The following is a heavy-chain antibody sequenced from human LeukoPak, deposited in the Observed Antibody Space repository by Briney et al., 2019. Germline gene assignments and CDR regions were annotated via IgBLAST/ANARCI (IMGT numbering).Heavy chain of an antibody. Sequence: ASVKVSCKASGYTFTSYGISWVRQAPGQGLEWMGWISAYNGNTNYAQKLQGRVTMTEDTSTDTAYMELSSLRSEDTAVYYCATTVTIVGFDYWGQGTLVTVSS. V-gene: IGHV1-18*01. J-gene: IGHJ4*02. CDR2: ISAYNGNT. CDR3: ATTVTIVGFDY. CDR1: GYTFTSYG. D-gene: IGHD4-17*01.